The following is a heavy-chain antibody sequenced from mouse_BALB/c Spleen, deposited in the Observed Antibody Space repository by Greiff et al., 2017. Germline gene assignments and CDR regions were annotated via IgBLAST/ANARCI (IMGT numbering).Heavy chain of an antibody. CDR1: GFTFSSFG. CDR2: ISSGSSTI. D-gene: IGHD1-2*01. J-gene: IGHJ1*01. CDR3: AISNYYGPYFDV. Sequence: EVQVVESGGGLVQPGGSRKLSCPASGFTFSSFGMHWVRQAPEKGLEWVAYISSGSSTIYYADTVKGRFTISRDNPKNTLFLQMTSLRSEDTAMYYCAISNYYGPYFDVWGAGTTVTVSS. V-gene: IGHV5-17*02.